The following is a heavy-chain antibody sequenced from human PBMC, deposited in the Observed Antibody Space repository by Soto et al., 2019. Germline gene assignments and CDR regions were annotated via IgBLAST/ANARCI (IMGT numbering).Heavy chain of an antibody. V-gene: IGHV3-23*01. J-gene: IGHJ4*02. CDR1: GFTFSSYA. Sequence: EVQLLESGGGLVQPGGSLRLSCAASGFTFSSYAMSWVRQSPGKGLEWVSAISGSGGSTYYADSVKGRFTISRDNSKNTLYLQMNSLRAEDTAVYYCAKQWGFLEWLSNWTSFDYWGQGTLVTVSS. D-gene: IGHD3-3*01. CDR3: AKQWGFLEWLSNWTSFDY. CDR2: ISGSGGST.